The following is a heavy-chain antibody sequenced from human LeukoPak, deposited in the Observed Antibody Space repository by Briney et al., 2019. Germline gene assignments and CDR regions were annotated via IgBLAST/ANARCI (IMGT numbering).Heavy chain of an antibody. CDR2: ISWDGGST. J-gene: IGHJ6*02. CDR3: AKDKAAAGLNYCYYGMDV. D-gene: IGHD6-13*01. CDR1: GFTFDDYA. V-gene: IGHV3-43D*03. Sequence: GGSLRLSCAASGFTFDDYAMDWVRQAPGKGLEWVSLISWDGGSTYYADSVKGRFTISRDNSKNSLYLQMNSLRAEDTALYYCAKDKAAAGLNYCYYGMDVWGQGTTVTVSS.